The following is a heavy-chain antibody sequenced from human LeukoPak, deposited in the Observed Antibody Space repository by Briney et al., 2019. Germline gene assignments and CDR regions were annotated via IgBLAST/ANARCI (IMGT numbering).Heavy chain of an antibody. CDR2: ISYDGSNK. Sequence: GGSLRLSCAASGFTFSSYDMHWVRQAPGKGLEWVAVISYDGSNKYYADSVKGRFTISRDNSKNTLHLQMNSLRAEDTAVYYCAEGLYYYDSSGYPPDYWGQGTLVTVSS. CDR1: GFTFSSYD. J-gene: IGHJ4*02. D-gene: IGHD3-22*01. CDR3: AEGLYYYDSSGYPPDY. V-gene: IGHV3-30*18.